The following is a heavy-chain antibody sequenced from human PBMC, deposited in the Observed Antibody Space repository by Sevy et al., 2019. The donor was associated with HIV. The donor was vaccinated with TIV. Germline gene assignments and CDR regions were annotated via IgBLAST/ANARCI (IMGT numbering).Heavy chain of an antibody. D-gene: IGHD2-21*02. CDR2: INPNTSGT. J-gene: IGHJ3*02. CDR3: ARYYLAVTSIPSDAFDI. CDR1: GYSFTGYY. V-gene: IGHV1-2*02. Sequence: ASVKVSCKASGYSFTGYYMNWVRQAPGQGFEWMGWINPNTSGTTYSEKFEGRVTMTRDSSLSTAYLEPRGLRSDDTAVYDCARYYLAVTSIPSDAFDILGQGTLVTVSS.